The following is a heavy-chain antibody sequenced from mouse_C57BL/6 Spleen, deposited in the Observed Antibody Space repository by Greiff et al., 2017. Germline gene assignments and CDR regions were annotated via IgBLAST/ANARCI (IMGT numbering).Heavy chain of an antibody. Sequence: SGPELVKPGASVKIPCKASGYTFTDYNMDWVKQSHGKSLEWIGDINPNNGGTIYNQKFKGKATLTVDKSSSTAYMELRSLTSEDTAVYYCAREDSNTWFAYWGQGTLVTVSA. CDR1: GYTFTDYN. D-gene: IGHD2-5*01. CDR3: AREDSNTWFAY. CDR2: INPNNGGT. V-gene: IGHV1-18*01. J-gene: IGHJ3*01.